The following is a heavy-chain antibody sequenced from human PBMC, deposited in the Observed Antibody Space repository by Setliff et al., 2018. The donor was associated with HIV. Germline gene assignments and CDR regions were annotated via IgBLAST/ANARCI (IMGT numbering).Heavy chain of an antibody. D-gene: IGHD3-3*01. Sequence: SETLSLTCTVSGGSISSYYWSWIRQPPGKGLEWIGYIYTSGSTNYNPSLKGRVTLSVDTSKNQLSLKLSSVTAADTAVYFCARDVGGFTVFAVPRGGFDPWGQGTLVTVSS. V-gene: IGHV4-59*01. CDR1: GGSISSYY. J-gene: IGHJ5*02. CDR2: IYTSGST. CDR3: ARDVGGFTVFAVPRGGFDP.